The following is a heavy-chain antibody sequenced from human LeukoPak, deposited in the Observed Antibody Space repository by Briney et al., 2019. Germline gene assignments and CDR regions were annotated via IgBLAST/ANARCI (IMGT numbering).Heavy chain of an antibody. V-gene: IGHV1-18*01. CDR3: ARASPYYDILTGSTAMGWFDP. CDR2: ISAYNGNT. Sequence: ASVKVSCKASGYTFTSYGISWVRQAPGQGPEWMGWISAYNGNTNYAQKLQGRVTMTTDTSTSTAYMELRSLRSDDTAVYYCARASPYYDILTGSTAMGWFDPWGQGTLVTVSS. J-gene: IGHJ5*02. CDR1: GYTFTSYG. D-gene: IGHD3-9*01.